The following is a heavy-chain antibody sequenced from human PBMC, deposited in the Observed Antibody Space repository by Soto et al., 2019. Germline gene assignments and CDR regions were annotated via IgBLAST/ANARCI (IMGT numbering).Heavy chain of an antibody. CDR2: IYYSGST. J-gene: IGHJ3*02. Sequence: PSETLSLTCTVSGGSISSSSYYWGWIRQPPGKGLEWIGSIYYSGSTYYNPSLKSRVTISVDTSKNQFSLKLSSVTAADTAVYYCARHKTDHMITFGFDAFDIWGQGTMVTVSS. CDR3: ARHKTDHMITFGFDAFDI. D-gene: IGHD3-16*01. CDR1: GGSISSSSYY. V-gene: IGHV4-39*01.